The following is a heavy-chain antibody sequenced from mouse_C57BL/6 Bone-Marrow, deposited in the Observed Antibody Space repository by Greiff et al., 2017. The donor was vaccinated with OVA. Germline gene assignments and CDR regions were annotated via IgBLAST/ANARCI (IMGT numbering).Heavy chain of an antibody. Sequence: QVQLQQSGPGLVQPSQSLSITCTVSGFSLTSYGVHWVRQSPGKGLEWLGVIWSGGSTDYNAAFISRLSISKDNSKSQVFFKMNSLQADDTAIYDCATSNYPYYAMDYWGQGTSVTVSS. D-gene: IGHD2-5*01. CDR3: ATSNYPYYAMDY. V-gene: IGHV2-2*01. J-gene: IGHJ4*01. CDR2: IWSGGST. CDR1: GFSLTSYG.